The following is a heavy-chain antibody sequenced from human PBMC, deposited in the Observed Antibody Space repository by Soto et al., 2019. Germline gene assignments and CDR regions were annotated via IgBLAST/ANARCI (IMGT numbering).Heavy chain of an antibody. V-gene: IGHV4-34*01. CDR3: ARALAGGYSRYYYGMDV. J-gene: IGHJ6*02. Sequence: QVQLQQWGAGLLKPSETLSLTCAVYGGSFSGYYWSWIRQPPGKGLEWIGEINHSGSTNYNPSLKSRVTISVDTSKNHFSLKLSSVTAADTAVYYCARALAGGYSRYYYGMDVWGQGTTVTVSS. D-gene: IGHD1-26*01. CDR1: GGSFSGYY. CDR2: INHSGST.